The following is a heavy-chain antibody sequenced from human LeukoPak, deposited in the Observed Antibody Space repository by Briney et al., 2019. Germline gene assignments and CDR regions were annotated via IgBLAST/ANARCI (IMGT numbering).Heavy chain of an antibody. CDR2: ITYDGSNT. CDR3: ARSQWLVRGPVDY. D-gene: IGHD6-19*01. J-gene: IGHJ4*02. CDR1: GFNFRTYA. V-gene: IGHV3-30*04. Sequence: GTSLRLSCAASGFNFRTYAFHWVRQAPGKGPEWMAFITYDGSNTYYADSVKGRFTLSRDNSKDTLYLQMNSLRAADTAVYYCARSQWLVRGPVDYWGQGTLVTVSS.